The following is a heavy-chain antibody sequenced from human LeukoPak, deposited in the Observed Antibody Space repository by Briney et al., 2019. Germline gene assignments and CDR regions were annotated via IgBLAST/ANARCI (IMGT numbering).Heavy chain of an antibody. D-gene: IGHD3-3*01. CDR1: GGSISRYY. Sequence: SQTLSLTCTVSGGSISRYYWSWIRQPAGKGLEWIGRIYSSANTNYNPSLKSRVTMSADTSKNQFSLKLSSVTAADTAVYYCAKDNYDFWSGYDTDYGMDVWGQGTTVTVSS. J-gene: IGHJ6*02. CDR3: AKDNYDFWSGYDTDYGMDV. V-gene: IGHV4-4*07. CDR2: IYSSANT.